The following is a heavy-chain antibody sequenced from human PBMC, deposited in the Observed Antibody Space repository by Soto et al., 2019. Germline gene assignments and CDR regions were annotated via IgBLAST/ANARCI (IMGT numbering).Heavy chain of an antibody. V-gene: IGHV3-7*01. D-gene: IGHD2-2*01. CDR2: IKQDGSEK. CDR3: AREWHIVVVPAAPQGYYYYMDV. J-gene: IGHJ6*03. Sequence: EVQLVESGGGLVQPGGSLRLSCAASGLTSSSYWMSWVRQAPGKGLEWVANIKQDGSEKYYVDSVKGRFTISRDNAKNSLYLQMNSLRAEDTAVYYCAREWHIVVVPAAPQGYYYYMDVWGKGTTVTVSS. CDR1: GLTSSSYW.